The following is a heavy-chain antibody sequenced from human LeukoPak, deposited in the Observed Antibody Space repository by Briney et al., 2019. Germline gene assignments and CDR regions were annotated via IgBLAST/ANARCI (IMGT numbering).Heavy chain of an antibody. CDR2: IRRKTYAGTT. CDR1: GFTFGDYS. D-gene: IGHD2-21*02. Sequence: PGGSLRLSCTASGFTFGDYSMGWVRRTPGKGLERVGFIRRKTYAGTTEYAASVKGRFTISRDDSKSIAYLQMNSLTTEDTGVYYCLRGCGGNCFYFNFWGQGTLVTVSS. V-gene: IGHV3-49*04. J-gene: IGHJ4*02. CDR3: LRGCGGNCFYFNF.